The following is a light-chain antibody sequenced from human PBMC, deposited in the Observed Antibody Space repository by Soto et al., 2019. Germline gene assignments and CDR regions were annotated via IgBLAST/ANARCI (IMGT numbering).Light chain of an antibody. V-gene: IGKV1-5*01. CDR2: DAS. Sequence: DIQVTQSPSTLSASVGDRVTITRRASQSINSWLAWYQQKLGKAPKLLIYDASSLESGVPSRFSGSGSGTEFTLTISSLQPDDFATYYCQQYNSYSRTFGQGTKV. CDR1: QSINSW. J-gene: IGKJ1*01. CDR3: QQYNSYSRT.